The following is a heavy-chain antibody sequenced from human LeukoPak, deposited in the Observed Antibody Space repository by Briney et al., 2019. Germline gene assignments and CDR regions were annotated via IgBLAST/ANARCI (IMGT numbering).Heavy chain of an antibody. D-gene: IGHD6-19*01. CDR1: GGTFSGYA. V-gene: IGHV3-64*01. Sequence: GGSLRLSCAASGGTFSGYAMHWVRQAPGRGLEYVSAISINGGSTYFANSVKGRFTISRDNSKNTLYLQMGSLRAEDMAVYYCAREGSSAWDYFDYWGQGTLVTVSS. CDR2: ISINGGST. CDR3: AREGSSAWDYFDY. J-gene: IGHJ4*02.